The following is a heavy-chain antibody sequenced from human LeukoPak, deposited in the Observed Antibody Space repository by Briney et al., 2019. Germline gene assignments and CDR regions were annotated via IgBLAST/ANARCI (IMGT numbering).Heavy chain of an antibody. CDR3: AREEVVVAATLLDWGHDY. V-gene: IGHV4-4*08. Sequence: SETLSLTCTVSNGSMTNNYWRWIRQPPGKGLGWIGYVYSSGSTIYIPSLKSRVTISVDTSKNQFSLKLTSVTAADTAVYYCAREEVVVAATLLDWGHDYWGQGTLVTVSS. D-gene: IGHD2-15*01. CDR1: NGSMTNNY. CDR2: VYSSGST. J-gene: IGHJ4*02.